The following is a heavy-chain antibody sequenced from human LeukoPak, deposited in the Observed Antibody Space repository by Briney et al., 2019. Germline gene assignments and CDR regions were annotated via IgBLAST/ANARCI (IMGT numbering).Heavy chain of an antibody. Sequence: KPSETLSLTCAVYGGSFSGYYWSWIRQPPGKGLEWIGTIYYSESTYYNPSFKSRVIISVDTSKNQFSLKLSSVTAADTAVYYCARVGVGGSEYWGQGTLVTVSS. CDR2: IYYSEST. J-gene: IGHJ4*02. V-gene: IGHV4-34*01. CDR3: ARVGVGGSEY. D-gene: IGHD3-10*01. CDR1: GGSFSGYY.